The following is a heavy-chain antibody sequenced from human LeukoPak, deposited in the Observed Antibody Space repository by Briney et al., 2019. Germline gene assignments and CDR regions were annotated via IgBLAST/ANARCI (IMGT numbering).Heavy chain of an antibody. CDR2: IYYSGST. Sequence: SETLSLTCTVSGGSISSYYWSWIRQPPGKGLEWIGYIYYSGSTNYNPSLKSRVTISVDTSKNQFSLKLSSVTAADTAVYYCARAGSGSYSHFDYWGQGTLATVSS. CDR1: GGSISSYY. V-gene: IGHV4-59*01. D-gene: IGHD3-10*01. CDR3: ARAGSGSYSHFDY. J-gene: IGHJ4*02.